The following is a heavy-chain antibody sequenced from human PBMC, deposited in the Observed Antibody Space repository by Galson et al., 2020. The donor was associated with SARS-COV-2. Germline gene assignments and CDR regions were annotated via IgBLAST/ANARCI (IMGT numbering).Heavy chain of an antibody. Sequence: TGGSLRLSCAASGFTFSSYGMHWVRQAPGKGLEWVAVIWYDGSNKYYADSVKGRFTISRDNSKNTLYLQMNSLRAEDTAVYYCARDHSSVYYFDYWGQGTLVTVSS. V-gene: IGHV3-33*01. J-gene: IGHJ4*02. D-gene: IGHD3-22*01. CDR3: ARDHSSVYYFDY. CDR2: IWYDGSNK. CDR1: GFTFSSYG.